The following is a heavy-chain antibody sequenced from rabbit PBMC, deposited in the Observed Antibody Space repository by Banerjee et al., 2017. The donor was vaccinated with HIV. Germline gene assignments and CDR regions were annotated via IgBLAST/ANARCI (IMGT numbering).Heavy chain of an antibody. CDR3: ARSRDYTYGVVGYAYATGYGMDL. Sequence: QSLEESGGDLVKPGASLTLTCTASGFSFSSYYYMCWVRQAPGKGLEWIACIYAGDGATYYASWAKGRFTISKTSSTTVTLQMTSLTAADTATYFCARSRDYTYGVVGYAYATGYGMDLWGQGTLVTVS. CDR1: GFSFSSYYY. V-gene: IGHV1S40*01. CDR2: IYAGDGAT. J-gene: IGHJ6*01. D-gene: IGHD6-1*01.